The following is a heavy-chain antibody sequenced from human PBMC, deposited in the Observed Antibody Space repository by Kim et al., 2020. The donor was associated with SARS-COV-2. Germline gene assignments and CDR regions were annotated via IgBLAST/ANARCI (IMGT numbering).Heavy chain of an antibody. J-gene: IGHJ3*02. V-gene: IGHV5-51*01. D-gene: IGHD1-26*01. Sequence: GESLKISCKGSGYSFTSYWIGWVRQMPGKGLEWMGIIYPGDSDTRYSPSFQGRVTIPADKSLSTAYLQWSSLKASGTAMYYCARHMGAATGDAFDIWGQGPMVTISS. CDR3: ARHMGAATGDAFDI. CDR1: GYSFTSYW. CDR2: IYPGDSDT.